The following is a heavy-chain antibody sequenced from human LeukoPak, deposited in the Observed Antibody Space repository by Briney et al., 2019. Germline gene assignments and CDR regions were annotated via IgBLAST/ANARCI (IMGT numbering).Heavy chain of an antibody. D-gene: IGHD3-16*02. J-gene: IGHJ4*02. CDR1: GGSFSGYY. Sequence: PSETLSLTCAVYGGSFSGYYWSWIRQPPGKRLEWIGEVNHSGSTNYNPSLTSRVTISVDTSKNQFSLKLSSVTAADTAVYYCARGPFDYVWGSYRPIYFDYWGQGTLVTVSS. V-gene: IGHV4-34*01. CDR3: ARGPFDYVWGSYRPIYFDY. CDR2: VNHSGST.